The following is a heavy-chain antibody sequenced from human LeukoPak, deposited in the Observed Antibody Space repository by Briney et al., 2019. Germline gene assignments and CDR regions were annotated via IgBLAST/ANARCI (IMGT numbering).Heavy chain of an antibody. CDR1: GFTFSSYS. V-gene: IGHV3-48*01. J-gene: IGHJ4*02. Sequence: GGSLRLSCAASGFTFSSYSMNWVRQAPGKGLEWVSCISSSSSTIYYADSVKGRFTISRDNAKNSLYLRMNSLRAEDTAVYYYARDSGSYSGSYWGQGTLVTVSS. CDR3: ARDSGSYSGSY. CDR2: ISSSSSTI. D-gene: IGHD1-26*01.